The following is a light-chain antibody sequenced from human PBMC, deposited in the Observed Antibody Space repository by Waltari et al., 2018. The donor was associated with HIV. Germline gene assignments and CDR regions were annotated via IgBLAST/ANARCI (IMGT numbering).Light chain of an antibody. V-gene: IGKV3-15*01. CDR2: GAY. CDR3: QQYNTGPYT. J-gene: IGKJ2*01. Sequence: TVVPQSPVSLSVSPGERPILTCRASQGLNINLAWYQQKPGQSPRLLLYGAYTRATDVPARFSAFGSVTDFNLTIGRLQSEDSGIYYCQQYNTGPYTLGQGTRL. CDR1: QGLNIN.